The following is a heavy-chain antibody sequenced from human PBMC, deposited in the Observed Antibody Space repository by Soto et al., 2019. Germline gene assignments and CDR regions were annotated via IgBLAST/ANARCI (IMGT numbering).Heavy chain of an antibody. CDR3: AKVNSSSWYDYYGMDV. CDR1: GFTFDDYA. D-gene: IGHD6-13*01. CDR2: ISWNSGSI. Sequence: GGSLRLSCAASGFTFDDYAMHWVRQAPGKGLEWVSGISWNSGSIGYADSVKGRFTISRDNAKNSLYLQMNSLRAEDTALYYCAKVNSSSWYDYYGMDVWGQGTTVTVSS. J-gene: IGHJ6*02. V-gene: IGHV3-9*01.